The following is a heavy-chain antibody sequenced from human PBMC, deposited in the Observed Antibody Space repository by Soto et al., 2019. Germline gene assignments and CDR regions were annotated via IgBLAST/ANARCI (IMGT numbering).Heavy chain of an antibody. V-gene: IGHV3-23*01. CDR2: ISGSGGGTT. D-gene: IGHD2-15*01. J-gene: IGHJ6*02. CDR3: AKSRKISIVAVLAGNPIYYYYGMDV. CDR1: GFTFSSYA. Sequence: PGGSLRLSCEASGFTFSSYAMHWVRQAPGKGLEWVSGISGSGGGTTYYADSAKGRFTISRDNSKNTLYLQVNTLRAEDTAVYYCAKSRKISIVAVLAGNPIYYYYGMDVWGQGTTVTVSS.